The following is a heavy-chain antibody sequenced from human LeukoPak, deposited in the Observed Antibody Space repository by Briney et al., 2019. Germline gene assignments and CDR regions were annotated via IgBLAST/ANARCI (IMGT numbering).Heavy chain of an antibody. Sequence: GGSLRLSCAASGFVFDSFGMNWVRQAPGKGLEWVAGIGYDGSHESEAESVKGRFTISRDNSKNTLYLQMNSLRAEDTAVYYCAKDRGIGTSKGLDYWGQGTLVTVSS. D-gene: IGHD1-1*01. CDR3: AKDRGIGTSKGLDY. CDR2: IGYDGSHE. CDR1: GFVFDSFG. J-gene: IGHJ4*02. V-gene: IGHV3-33*06.